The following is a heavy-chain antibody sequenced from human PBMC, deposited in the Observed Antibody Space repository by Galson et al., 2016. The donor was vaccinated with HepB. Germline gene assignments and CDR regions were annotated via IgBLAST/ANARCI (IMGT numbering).Heavy chain of an antibody. D-gene: IGHD5-18*01. J-gene: IGHJ6*02. CDR1: GYSFPRYW. Sequence: QSGAEVKKPGESLKISCKGSGYSFPRYWIGWVRQTPGKGLEWMGIIYPGDSDIRYSPSFQGQVTISADKSISTAYLQWGSLKASDTAIYYCARRADQLAYGYDCIDVWGQGTTVTVSS. CDR3: ARRADQLAYGYDCIDV. CDR2: IYPGDSDI. V-gene: IGHV5-51*01.